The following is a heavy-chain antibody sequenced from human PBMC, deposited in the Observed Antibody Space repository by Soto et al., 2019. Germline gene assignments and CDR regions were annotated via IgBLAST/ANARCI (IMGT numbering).Heavy chain of an antibody. D-gene: IGHD3-10*01. V-gene: IGHV3-49*04. CDR3: ARDGDYFVSGTYGYLDY. CDR2: IRSKAYGGTT. Sequence: GGSLRLSCRASGFTFDDYAMSWVRQAPGKGLEWVGFIRSKAYGGTTEYAASVKGRFTISRDDSKSFAYLQTNSLKTEDTAVYFCARDGDYFVSGTYGYLDYWGLGTLVTVS. CDR1: GFTFDDYA. J-gene: IGHJ4*02.